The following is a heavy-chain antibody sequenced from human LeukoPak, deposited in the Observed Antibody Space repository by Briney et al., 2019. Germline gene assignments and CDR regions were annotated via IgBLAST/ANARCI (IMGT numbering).Heavy chain of an antibody. CDR3: AVGGSTSFNYYYYGMDV. CDR2: IYHSRTT. Sequence: LXLTXXXSGXSIXSSNWWSWGRQPPGKGLEWIGEIYHSRTTNYHPSLKSRVTISVDKSKNQFSLKLSSVTAADTAVYYCAVGGSTSFNYYYYGMDVWGQGTTVTVSS. CDR1: GXSIXSSNW. J-gene: IGHJ6*02. D-gene: IGHD2-2*01. V-gene: IGHV4-4*02.